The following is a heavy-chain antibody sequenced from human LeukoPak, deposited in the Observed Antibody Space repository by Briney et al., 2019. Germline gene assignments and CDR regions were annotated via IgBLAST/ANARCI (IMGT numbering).Heavy chain of an antibody. V-gene: IGHV4-4*09. CDR1: GGSFTSYY. Sequence: SHTLSLTYIVSGGSFTSYYYSWLRQPPGQGLEWIGYIHPNGPTHYNPSVKSRVTISIDTSKNQFSLRLSSMTAADTAVYYCARHHFSRGFLDWYFDIWGRGTLVTVSS. J-gene: IGHJ2*01. CDR3: ARHHFSRGFLDWYFDI. D-gene: IGHD2/OR15-2a*01. CDR2: IHPNGPT.